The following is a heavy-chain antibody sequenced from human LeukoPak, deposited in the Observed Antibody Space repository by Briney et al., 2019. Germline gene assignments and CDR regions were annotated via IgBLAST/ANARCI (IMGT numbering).Heavy chain of an antibody. CDR1: GFTFSNHD. Sequence: MTGGSLRPSCATSGFTFSNHDMNWVRQAPGKGLEWVSSITGSSNSIDFADSVKGRFAISRDNAKNSLFLQMDSLRVEDTAVYYCVREGSGSTHYMDVWGKGTTVIVSS. CDR3: VREGSGSTHYMDV. J-gene: IGHJ6*03. V-gene: IGHV3-21*01. D-gene: IGHD3-10*01. CDR2: ITGSSNSI.